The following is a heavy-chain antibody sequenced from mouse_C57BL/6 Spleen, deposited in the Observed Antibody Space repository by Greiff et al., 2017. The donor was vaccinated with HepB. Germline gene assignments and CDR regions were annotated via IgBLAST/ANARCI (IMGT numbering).Heavy chain of an antibody. V-gene: IGHV1-82*01. CDR1: GYAFSSSW. Sequence: QVQLKQSGPELVKPGASVKISCKASGYAFSSSWMNWVKQRPGKGLEWIGRIYPGDGDTNYNGKFKGKATLTADKSSSTAYMQLSSLTSEDSAVYFCARAGGSGWFAYWGQGTLVTVSA. CDR3: ARAGGSGWFAY. J-gene: IGHJ3*01. CDR2: IYPGDGDT. D-gene: IGHD1-1*02.